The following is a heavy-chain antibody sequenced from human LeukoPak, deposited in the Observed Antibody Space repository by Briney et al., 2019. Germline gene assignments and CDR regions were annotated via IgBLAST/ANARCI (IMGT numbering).Heavy chain of an antibody. J-gene: IGHJ4*02. CDR3: ARHFTVGGNYYFGH. CDR2: ISHTGST. D-gene: IGHD3-10*01. CDR1: SDSIPSPY. Sequence: PSETLSLTCTVSSDSIPSPYWSWIRQSPGQRLEWIAYISHTGSTRYIPSLQSRVAESIDTSKNEFSLKLTSVTAADTAVYYCARHFTVGGNYYFGHWDQGTPVTVSS. V-gene: IGHV4-59*08.